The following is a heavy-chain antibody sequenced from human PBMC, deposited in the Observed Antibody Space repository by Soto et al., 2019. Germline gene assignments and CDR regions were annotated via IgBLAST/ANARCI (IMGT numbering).Heavy chain of an antibody. Sequence: GGSLRLSCAASGFTFSSYAMHWVRQAPGKGLEWVAVISYDGSNKYYADSVKGRFTISRDNSKNTLYLQMNSLRAEDTAVYYCARETTVTTRVSKHDAFDIWGQGTMVTVSS. CDR1: GFTFSSYA. CDR2: ISYDGSNK. CDR3: ARETTVTTRVSKHDAFDI. D-gene: IGHD4-4*01. J-gene: IGHJ3*02. V-gene: IGHV3-30-3*01.